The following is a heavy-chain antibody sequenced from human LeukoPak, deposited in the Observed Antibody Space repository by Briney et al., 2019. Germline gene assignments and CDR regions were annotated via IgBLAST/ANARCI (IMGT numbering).Heavy chain of an antibody. CDR2: IRSKANSYAT. D-gene: IGHD3-10*01. CDR1: GFTFSGSA. V-gene: IGHV3-73*01. Sequence: GGSLKLSCAASGFTFSGSAMHWVRQASGKGLEWVGRIRSKANSYATAYAASVKGRFTISRDDSKNTAYLQMNSLKTEDTAVYYCTRLDRESEDWGQGPWSPSPQ. CDR3: TRLDRESED. J-gene: IGHJ1*01.